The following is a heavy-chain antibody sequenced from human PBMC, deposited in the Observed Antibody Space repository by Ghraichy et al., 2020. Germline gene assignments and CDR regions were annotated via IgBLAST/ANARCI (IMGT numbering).Heavy chain of an antibody. V-gene: IGHV3-49*03. Sequence: GESLNISCTASGFTFGDYAMSWFRQAPGKGLEWVGFIRSKAYGGTTEYAASVKGRFTISRDDSKSIAYLQMNSLKTEDTAVYYCTRVRDYGDYVSYYYYYGMDVWGQGTTVTVSS. CDR1: GFTFGDYA. CDR3: TRVRDYGDYVSYYYYYGMDV. CDR2: IRSKAYGGTT. J-gene: IGHJ6*02. D-gene: IGHD4-17*01.